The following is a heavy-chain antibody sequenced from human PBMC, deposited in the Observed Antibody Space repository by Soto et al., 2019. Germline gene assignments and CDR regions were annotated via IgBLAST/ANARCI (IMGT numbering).Heavy chain of an antibody. J-gene: IGHJ5*01. Sequence: GGSLRLSCAASGFTFSTYWMTWVRQAPGKGLEWVANINQDGSKKNYVDSVKGRFAISRDNAKNSLYLQMNGLRAEDTAVYYCARGINWFDSWGQGTLVTVSS. CDR2: INQDGSKK. CDR1: GFTFSTYW. CDR3: ARGINWFDS. V-gene: IGHV3-7*04.